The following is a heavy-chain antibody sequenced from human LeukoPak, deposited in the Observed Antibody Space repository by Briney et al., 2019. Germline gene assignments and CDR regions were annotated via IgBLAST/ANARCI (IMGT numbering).Heavy chain of an antibody. J-gene: IGHJ4*02. CDR1: GFTFTNYL. CDR2: IKEDGSGK. Sequence: PGGSLRLSCATSGFTFTNYLMSWVRQTPGKGLEWVANIKEDGSGKWYVDSVRGRFTISRDNAKNSLYLHMNSLRAEDTAVYYCARDRESNWYPFLDSWGQGTLVTVSS. V-gene: IGHV3-7*03. D-gene: IGHD6-13*01. CDR3: ARDRESNWYPFLDS.